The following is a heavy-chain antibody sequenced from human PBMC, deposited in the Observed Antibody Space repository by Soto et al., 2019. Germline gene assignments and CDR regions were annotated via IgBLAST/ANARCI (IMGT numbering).Heavy chain of an antibody. V-gene: IGHV1-18*04. Sequence: SVKVSFKTSGYTFSGYSINWVRQAPGQGLEWMAWISTYSGNTHYAERVQGRVTVTLDKSARTAFMEMRGLTSDDTAVYFCARDNGYYDLWGREPWSPSPQ. J-gene: IGHJ4*02. CDR1: GYTFSGYS. CDR2: ISTYSGNT. CDR3: ARDNGYYDL.